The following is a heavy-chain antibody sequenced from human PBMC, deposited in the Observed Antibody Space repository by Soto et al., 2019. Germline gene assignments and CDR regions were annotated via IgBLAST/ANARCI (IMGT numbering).Heavy chain of an antibody. CDR1: GFTFSSCV. V-gene: IGHV3-23*01. D-gene: IGHD6-13*01. Sequence: EVHLLESGGGLVHPGESLRLSCGASGFTFSSCVMTWVRQAPGKGLEWVSCITDSGTGTYYADSVKGRFTISIDNSKNTMYLQMNNLRAEDTGVHYCAKGLINGRWYAEDWGQGTLVTVSS. J-gene: IGHJ4*02. CDR3: AKGLINGRWYAED. CDR2: ITDSGTGT.